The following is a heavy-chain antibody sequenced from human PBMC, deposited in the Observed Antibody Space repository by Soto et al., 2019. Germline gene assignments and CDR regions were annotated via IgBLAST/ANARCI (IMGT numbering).Heavy chain of an antibody. CDR2: ISSDGSNK. D-gene: IGHD2-2*01. V-gene: IGHV3-30*18. J-gene: IGHJ6*02. CDR1: GFTFSSYG. CDR3: AKRDCIRTSCRQGYCCGMDV. Sequence: QVQLVESGGGVVQPGRSLRLSCAASGFTFSSYGMHWVRQAPGKGLEWVAVISSDGSNKYYADSVKGRFTISRDNSKSTLHLQMNSLRAEDTAVYYCAKRDCIRTSCRQGYCCGMDVWGQGTTVTVSS.